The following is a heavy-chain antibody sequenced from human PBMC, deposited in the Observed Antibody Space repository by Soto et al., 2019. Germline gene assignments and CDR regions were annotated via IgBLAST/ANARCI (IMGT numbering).Heavy chain of an antibody. J-gene: IGHJ6*02. D-gene: IGHD4-17*01. V-gene: IGHV3-30-3*01. Sequence: QVQLVESGGGVVQPGRSLRLSCAASGFTFSSYAMHWVRQAPGKGLEWVAVISYDGSNKYYADSVKGRFTISSDNSKNTLYLQMNSLRAEDTAVYYCASGYGDHRLHGMDVWGQGTTVTVSS. CDR2: ISYDGSNK. CDR3: ASGYGDHRLHGMDV. CDR1: GFTFSSYA.